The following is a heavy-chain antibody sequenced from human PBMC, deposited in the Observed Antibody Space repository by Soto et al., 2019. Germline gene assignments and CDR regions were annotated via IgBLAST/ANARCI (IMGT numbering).Heavy chain of an antibody. D-gene: IGHD4-17*01. V-gene: IGHV2-5*01. CDR1: GFSLSTSGVG. CDR2: IYWNDDK. CDR3: ELDIDDYGNFDY. J-gene: IGHJ4*02. Sequence: STLVNPTQTLTLTCTFSGFSLSTSGVGVGWIRQPPGKALEWLALIYWNDDKRYSPSLKSRLTITKDTSKNQVVLTMTNMDPVDTATYYCELDIDDYGNFDYWGQGTLVTVSS.